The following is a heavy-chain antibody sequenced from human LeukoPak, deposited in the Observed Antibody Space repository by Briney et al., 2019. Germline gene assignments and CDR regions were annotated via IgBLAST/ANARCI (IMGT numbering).Heavy chain of an antibody. J-gene: IGHJ3*01. CDR3: ARPSPPLVT. CDR2: IYYSGST. V-gene: IGHV4-39*01. Sequence: SETLSLTCTVSGGSISSSSYYWGWIRQPPGKGLEWIGSIYYSGSTYYNPSLKSRVTISVDTSKNQFSLKLSSVTAADTAVYYCARPSPPLVTWGQGTMVTVSS. CDR1: GGSISSSSYY. D-gene: IGHD2-15*01.